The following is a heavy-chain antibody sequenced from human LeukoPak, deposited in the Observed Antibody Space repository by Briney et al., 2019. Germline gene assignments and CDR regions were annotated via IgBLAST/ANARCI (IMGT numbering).Heavy chain of an antibody. CDR1: GYTFTGYY. CDR3: ARGRRGYSSSPLH. V-gene: IGHV1-2*06. J-gene: IGHJ4*02. Sequence: ASVKVSCKASGYTFTGYYMHWVRQAPGQGPEWMGRINPNSGGTNYAQKFQGRVTMTRDTSISTAYMELSRLRSDDTAVYYCARGRRGYSSSPLHWGQGTLVTVSS. D-gene: IGHD6-6*01. CDR2: INPNSGGT.